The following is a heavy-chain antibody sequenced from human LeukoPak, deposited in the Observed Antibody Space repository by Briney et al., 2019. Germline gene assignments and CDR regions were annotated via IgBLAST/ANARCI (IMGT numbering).Heavy chain of an antibody. CDR3: ARVPINWNYGHYFDY. V-gene: IGHV3-7*01. J-gene: IGHJ4*02. Sequence: GGSLRLSCAASGFTFSSYWMSWVRQAPGKGLEWGANIKKDGSEKYYVDSVKGRFTIYRDNAKNSLYLQMNSLRAEDTAVYYCARVPINWNYGHYFDYWGQGTLVTVSS. CDR1: GFTFSSYW. D-gene: IGHD1-7*01. CDR2: IKKDGSEK.